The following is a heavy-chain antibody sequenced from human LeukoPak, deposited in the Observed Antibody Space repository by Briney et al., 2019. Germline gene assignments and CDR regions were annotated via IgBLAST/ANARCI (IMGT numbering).Heavy chain of an antibody. D-gene: IGHD3-10*01. CDR1: GGSISNTNYY. Sequence: SETLSLTCSVSGGSISNTNYYWVWIRQSAGKTLEWIGTIYYSGDTYYNPSLKSRVTISVDTSKNQFSLNLNSVTAADTAVYYCARRRWATASGWFDPWGQGTLVTVSS. CDR3: ARRRWATASGWFDP. V-gene: IGHV4-39*01. CDR2: IYYSGDT. J-gene: IGHJ5*02.